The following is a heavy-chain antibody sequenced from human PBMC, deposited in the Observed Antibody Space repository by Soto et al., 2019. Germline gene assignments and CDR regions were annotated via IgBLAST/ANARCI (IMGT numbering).Heavy chain of an antibody. CDR3: ARDRSPLGGILTGYYLPADYYYGMDV. J-gene: IGHJ6*02. V-gene: IGHV3-33*01. D-gene: IGHD3-9*01. CDR2: IWYDGSNK. Sequence: GESLKISCAASGFTFSSYGMHWVRQAPGKGLEWVAVIWYDGSNKYYADSVKGRFTISRDNSKNTLYLQMNSLRAEDTAVYYCARDRSPLGGILTGYYLPADYYYGMDVWGQGTTVTVSS. CDR1: GFTFSSYG.